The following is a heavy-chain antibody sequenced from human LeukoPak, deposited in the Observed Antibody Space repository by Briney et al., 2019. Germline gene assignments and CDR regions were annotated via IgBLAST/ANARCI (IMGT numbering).Heavy chain of an antibody. Sequence: GGSLRLSCAASGFTVSNSWMTWVRQAPGKGLEWVANIKEDGSEKYYVDSVKGRFTISRDNAKNSLYLQMNSLRAEDTAVYYCARDNWPFDYWGQGTLITVSS. CDR1: GFTVSNSW. J-gene: IGHJ4*02. CDR2: IKEDGSEK. V-gene: IGHV3-7*05. CDR3: ARDNWPFDY.